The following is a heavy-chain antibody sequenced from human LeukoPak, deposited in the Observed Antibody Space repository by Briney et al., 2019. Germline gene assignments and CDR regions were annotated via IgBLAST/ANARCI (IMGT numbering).Heavy chain of an antibody. D-gene: IGHD6-19*01. Sequence: PGGSLRLSCAASGFTVSSNYMSWVRQAPGKGLEWVSVIYSGGSTCYADSVKGRFTISRDNSKNTLYLQMNSLRAEDTAVYYCARDSSGWTDYWGQGTLVTVSS. CDR3: ARDSSGWTDY. CDR1: GFTVSSNY. V-gene: IGHV3-53*01. J-gene: IGHJ4*02. CDR2: IYSGGST.